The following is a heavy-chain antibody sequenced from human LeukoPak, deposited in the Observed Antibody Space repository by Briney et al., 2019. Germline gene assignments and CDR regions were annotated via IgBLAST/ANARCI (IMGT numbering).Heavy chain of an antibody. CDR2: IYYSGST. D-gene: IGHD3-22*01. V-gene: IGHV4-39*01. Sequence: SETLSLTCTVPGGSISSSSYYWGWIRQPPGKGLEWIGSIYYSGSTYYNPSLKSRVTISVDTSKNQFSLKLSSVTAADTAVYYCLLYLITMIDLGYWGQGTLVTVSS. CDR3: LLYLITMIDLGY. CDR1: GGSISSSSYY. J-gene: IGHJ4*02.